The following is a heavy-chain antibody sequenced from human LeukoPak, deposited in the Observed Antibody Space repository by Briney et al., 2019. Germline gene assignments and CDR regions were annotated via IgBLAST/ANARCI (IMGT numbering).Heavy chain of an antibody. D-gene: IGHD5-18*01. CDR3: AIVDTAMGHDSY. V-gene: IGHV1-69*05. CDR1: VGTFSSYA. J-gene: IGHJ4*02. Sequence: SVTVSFKASVGTFSSYALSGVGQPPGRGRAWMGGIIPIFDTANYAQKFQGRVTITTDESTSTAYMELSSLRSEDTAVYYCAIVDTAMGHDSYWGQGTLVTVSS. CDR2: IIPIFDTA.